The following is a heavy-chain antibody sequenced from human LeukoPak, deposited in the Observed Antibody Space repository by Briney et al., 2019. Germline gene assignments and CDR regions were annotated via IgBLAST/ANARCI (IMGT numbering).Heavy chain of an antibody. CDR3: ARHKAFDYDSSGFFFDY. Sequence: SETLSLTCAVSGGSISSGGYSWSWIRQSPGKGLEWIGSISYSGNTDYNPSLKSRVTISVDTSKNQFSLKLISVTTADTAVYFCARHKAFDYDSSGFFFDYWGQGTLIIVSS. J-gene: IGHJ4*02. CDR1: GGSISSGGYS. V-gene: IGHV4-61*08. CDR2: ISYSGNT. D-gene: IGHD3-22*01.